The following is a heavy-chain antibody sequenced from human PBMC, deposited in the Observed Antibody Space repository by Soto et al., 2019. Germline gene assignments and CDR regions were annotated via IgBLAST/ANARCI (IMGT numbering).Heavy chain of an antibody. CDR2: IIPIFGTA. Sequence: SLKVSCKASGGTFSSYAISWVRQSPGQGLEWMGGIIPIFGTANYAQKFQGRVTITADTSTDTAYMELSSLRSEDTAVYYCATAFYDSSGQGAFDIWGQGTMVTVSS. CDR3: ATAFYDSSGQGAFDI. CDR1: GGTFSSYA. J-gene: IGHJ3*02. D-gene: IGHD3-22*01. V-gene: IGHV1-69*06.